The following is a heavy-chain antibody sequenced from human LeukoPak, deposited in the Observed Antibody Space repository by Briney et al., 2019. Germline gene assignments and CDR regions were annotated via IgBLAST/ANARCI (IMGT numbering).Heavy chain of an antibody. V-gene: IGHV3-73*01. J-gene: IGHJ3*02. CDR3: AKTRYYLEDAFDI. CDR1: GFTFSGSA. D-gene: IGHD3-10*01. CDR2: IRSKANSYAT. Sequence: GGSLRLSCAASGFTFSGSAMHWVRQASGKGLEWVGRIRSKANSYATAYAASVKGRFTISRDDSKNTAYLQMNSLRAEDTAVYYCAKTRYYLEDAFDIWGQGTMVTVSS.